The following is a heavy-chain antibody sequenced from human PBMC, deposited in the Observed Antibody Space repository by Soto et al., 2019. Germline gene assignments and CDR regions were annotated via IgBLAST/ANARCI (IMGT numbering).Heavy chain of an antibody. CDR3: ARDYWTTTNCYGMDV. Sequence: GGSLRLSCAASGFTFSSYWMSWVRQAPGKGLEWVANIKQDGSEKYYVDSVKGRFTISRDNAKNSLYLQMNSLRAEDTAVYSCARDYWTTTNCYGMDVWGQGTTVTVSS. CDR1: GFTFSSYW. CDR2: IKQDGSEK. D-gene: IGHD2-8*01. V-gene: IGHV3-7*01. J-gene: IGHJ6*02.